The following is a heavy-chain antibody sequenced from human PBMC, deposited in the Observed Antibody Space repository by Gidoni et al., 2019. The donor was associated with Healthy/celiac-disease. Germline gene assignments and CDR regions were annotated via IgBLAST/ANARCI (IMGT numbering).Heavy chain of an antibody. V-gene: IGHV3-9*01. CDR1: GFNFDDEA. J-gene: IGHJ4*02. CDR3: AKDKGVLRYDFWIGYYEVPIFDY. Sequence: EVQLVESGGGLVQPVRSLRLSCAASGFNFDDEAMHGVRQAPGKGLEWGSCSIWNSGSIGYAYVVKGRFTISRDNAKHSLYLQMNSLRAEETALYYCAKDKGVLRYDFWIGYYEVPIFDYWGQGTLVTGSS. CDR2: SIWNSGSI. D-gene: IGHD3-3*01.